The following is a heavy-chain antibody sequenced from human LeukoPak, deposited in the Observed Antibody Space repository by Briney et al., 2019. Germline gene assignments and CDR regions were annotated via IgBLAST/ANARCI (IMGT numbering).Heavy chain of an antibody. V-gene: IGHV1-8*01. D-gene: IGHD3-3*01. CDR1: GYTFTSYD. CDR3: ARRRGRDFWSGYLYYYYYYGMDV. J-gene: IGHJ6*02. Sequence: GASVKVSCTASGYTFTSYDINWVRQATGQGLEWMGWMNPNSGNTGYAQKFQGRVTMTRNTSISTAYMELSSLRSEDTAVYYCARRRGRDFWSGYLYYYYYYGMDVWGQGTTVTVSS. CDR2: MNPNSGNT.